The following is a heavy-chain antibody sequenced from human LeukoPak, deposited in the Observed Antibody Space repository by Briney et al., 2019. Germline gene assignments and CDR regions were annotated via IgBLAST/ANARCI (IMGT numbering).Heavy chain of an antibody. CDR1: GGSISSSTYY. CDR2: IYYSGST. J-gene: IGHJ4*02. CDR3: TGELAGTTVHY. V-gene: IGHV4-39*07. Sequence: SETLSLTCTVSGGSISSSTYYWGWIRQPPGKGLEWIGSIYYSGSTYYNPSLKSRFTTSLDTSKNQFSLNLSSVTAADTAVYYCTGELAGTTVHYWGQGTLVTVSS. D-gene: IGHD1-7*01.